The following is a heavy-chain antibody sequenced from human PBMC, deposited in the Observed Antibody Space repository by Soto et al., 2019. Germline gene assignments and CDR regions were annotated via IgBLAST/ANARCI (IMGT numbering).Heavy chain of an antibody. J-gene: IGHJ5*02. CDR3: ARLGQIQYDFWSGLGQDWYAP. CDR1: GGSISSYY. CDR2: IYYSGST. D-gene: IGHD3-3*01. Sequence: SETLSLTCTVSGGSISSYYWSWIRQPPGKGLELIGYIYYSGSTDYNPSLKSRVTISVDTSKNQFSLKLSSVTAADTAVYYCARLGQIQYDFWSGLGQDWYAPWGQRSLVTVSA. V-gene: IGHV4-59*08.